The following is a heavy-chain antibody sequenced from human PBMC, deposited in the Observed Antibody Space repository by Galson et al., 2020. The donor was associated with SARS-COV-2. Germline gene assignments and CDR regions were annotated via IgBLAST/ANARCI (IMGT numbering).Heavy chain of an antibody. CDR2: ISAYNGNT. CDR1: GYTFTSYG. J-gene: IGHJ6*02. V-gene: IGHV1-18*01. CDR3: ARVIEEYFGWLFRTCPAGGMDV. Sequence: ASVKVSCKASGYTFTSYGISWVRQAPGQGLEWMGWISAYNGNTNYAQKLQGRVTMTTDTSTSTAYMELRSLRSDDTAVYYWARVIEEYFGWLFRTCPAGGMDVWGQGTTVTVSS. D-gene: IGHD3-9*01.